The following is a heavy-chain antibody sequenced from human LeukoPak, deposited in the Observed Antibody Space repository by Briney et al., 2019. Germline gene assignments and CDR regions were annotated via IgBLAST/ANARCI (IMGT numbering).Heavy chain of an antibody. CDR2: IYYSGST. Sequence: PAETLSLTCTVSGGSISSGDYYWSWIRQRPGKGREWFGYIYYSGSTYYNPSLKSRVTISVDTSKNQFSLKLSSVTAADTAVYYCARYSSGWRSWFDPWGQGTLVTVSS. D-gene: IGHD6-19*01. V-gene: IGHV4-30-4*01. CDR1: GGSISSGDYY. J-gene: IGHJ5*02. CDR3: ARYSSGWRSWFDP.